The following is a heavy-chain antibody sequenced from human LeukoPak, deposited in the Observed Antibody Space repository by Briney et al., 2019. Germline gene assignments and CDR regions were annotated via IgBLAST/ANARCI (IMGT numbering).Heavy chain of an antibody. CDR1: GFTFSNYD. Sequence: GGSLRLSCAASGFTFSNYDMHWVRQAPGKGLEWVAFTRYDGSNKYYADSVKGRFTISRDNSKNTLYVQMNSLRGEDTSVYYCAKSLAAYYFFDYWGQGTLVTVSS. V-gene: IGHV3-30*02. D-gene: IGHD3-16*01. J-gene: IGHJ4*02. CDR3: AKSLAAYYFFDY. CDR2: TRYDGSNK.